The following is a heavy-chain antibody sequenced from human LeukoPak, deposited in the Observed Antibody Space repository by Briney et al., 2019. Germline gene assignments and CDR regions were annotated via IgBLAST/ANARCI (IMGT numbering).Heavy chain of an antibody. J-gene: IGHJ3*02. CDR2: INQDGSEK. D-gene: IGHD3-9*01. CDR3: ARHHYDILTGYYLDAFDI. V-gene: IGHV3-7*01. CDR1: GFTFSSYW. Sequence: GGSLRLSCAASGFTFSSYWMSWVRQAPGKGLEWVANINQDGSEKYYVDSVKGRFTISRDNAKNSLYLQMNSLRAEDTAVYYCARHHYDILTGYYLDAFDIWGQGTMVTVSS.